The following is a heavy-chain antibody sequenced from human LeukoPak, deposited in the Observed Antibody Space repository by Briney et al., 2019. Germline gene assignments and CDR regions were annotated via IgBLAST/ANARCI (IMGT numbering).Heavy chain of an antibody. Sequence: PGRSLRLSCAASGFTFSSYGMHWVRQAPRKGLEWVAVISYDGSNKYYADSVKGRFTISRDNSKNTLYLQMNSLRAEDTAVYYCAKVSNWNYVYFDYWGQGTLVTVSS. V-gene: IGHV3-30*18. D-gene: IGHD1-7*01. J-gene: IGHJ4*02. CDR2: ISYDGSNK. CDR1: GFTFSSYG. CDR3: AKVSNWNYVYFDY.